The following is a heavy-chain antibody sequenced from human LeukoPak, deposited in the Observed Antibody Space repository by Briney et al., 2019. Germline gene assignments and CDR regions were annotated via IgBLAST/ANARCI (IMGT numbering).Heavy chain of an antibody. CDR2: IRYDGSNK. V-gene: IGHV3-30*02. D-gene: IGHD3-22*01. CDR3: EKDVIVARTPAY. J-gene: IGHJ4*02. CDR1: GFTFSSYG. Sequence: GGSLRLSCAASGFTFSSYGMHWVRQAPGKGLEWVAFIRYDGSNKYYADSVKGRFTISRDNSKNTLYLQMNSLGAEDTAVYYCEKDVIVARTPAYWGQRTLVTVSS.